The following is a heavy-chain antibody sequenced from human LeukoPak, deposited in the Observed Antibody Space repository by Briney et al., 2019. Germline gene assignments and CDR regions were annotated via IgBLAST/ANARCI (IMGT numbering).Heavy chain of an antibody. CDR1: GLTFSSYG. CDR2: IRYDGSNK. D-gene: IGHD2-15*01. Sequence: GGSLRLSCAASGLTFSSYGMHWVRQAPGKGLEWVAFIRYDGSNKYYADSVKGRFTISRDNSKNTLYLQMNSLRAEDTAVYYCAIVNGGYCSGGRCSDYWGQGTLVTVSS. V-gene: IGHV3-30*02. J-gene: IGHJ4*02. CDR3: AIVNGGYCSGGRCSDY.